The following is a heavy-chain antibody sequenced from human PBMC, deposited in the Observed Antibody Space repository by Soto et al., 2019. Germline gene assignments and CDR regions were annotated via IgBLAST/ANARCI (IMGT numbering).Heavy chain of an antibody. CDR3: ARDNNDFWSIYHLAFDY. V-gene: IGHV4-4*07. Sequence: LSLTCTVSGGSLTKYYWSWIRQPAGKGLDWIGRVSTSGNVVSKSSLRSRLNMSVDTYKNQFSLRLTSVTAADTAVYYCARDNNDFWSIYHLAFDYLGRGALVTVYS. CDR2: VSTSGNV. CDR1: GGSLTKYY. J-gene: IGHJ4*02. D-gene: IGHD3-3*01.